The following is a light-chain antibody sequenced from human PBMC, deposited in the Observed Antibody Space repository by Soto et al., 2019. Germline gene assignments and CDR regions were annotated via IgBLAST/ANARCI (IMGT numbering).Light chain of an antibody. CDR3: QQSYSTPPWT. CDR2: AAS. CDR1: QGISSY. J-gene: IGKJ1*01. Sequence: DIQLTQSPSFLSASVGDRVTITCRASQGISSYLGWYQQKPGKAPKLLIYAASTLESGVPSRFSGSGSDTDFTLAISSLQPDDSATYYCQQSYSTPPWTFGQGTKVDIK. V-gene: IGKV1-9*01.